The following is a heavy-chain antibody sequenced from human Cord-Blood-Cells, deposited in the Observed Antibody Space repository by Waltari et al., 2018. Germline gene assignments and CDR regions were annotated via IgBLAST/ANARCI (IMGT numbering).Heavy chain of an antibody. CDR2: ISGSGGST. CDR3: AKDPPGIAAAGTVSD. CDR1: GFTFSSNA. V-gene: IGHV3-23*04. J-gene: IGHJ4*02. Sequence: EVQLVESGGGLVQPGGSLRLSCAASGFTFSSNAIRWVRQGPGTGLEWVAAISGSGGSTYYADSVKGRFTISRDNSKNTLYLQMNSLRAEDTAVYYCAKDPPGIAAAGTVSDWGQGTLVTVSS. D-gene: IGHD6-13*01.